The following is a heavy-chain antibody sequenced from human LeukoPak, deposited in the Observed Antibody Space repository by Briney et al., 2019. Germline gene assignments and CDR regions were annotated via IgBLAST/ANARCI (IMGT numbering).Heavy chain of an antibody. D-gene: IGHD3-22*01. CDR3: ARSARYYDSSGYYHSFDI. V-gene: IGHV1-69*13. CDR1: TNTFRSYG. J-gene: IGHJ3*02. Sequence: GASVTLCSPASTNTFRSYGISWHIQAPGQGLEWMGGIIPIFGTANYAQKFQGRVTITADESTTTAYMEPSSLRSEDTAVYYCARSARYYDSSGYYHSFDIWGQGTMVTVSS. CDR2: IIPIFGTA.